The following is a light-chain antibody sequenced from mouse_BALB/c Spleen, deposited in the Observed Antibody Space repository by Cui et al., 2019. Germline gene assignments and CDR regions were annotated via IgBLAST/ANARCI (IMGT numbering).Light chain of an antibody. Sequence: DVQITQSPSHLAASPGETITINCRASKSISKYLAWYQEKPGKTNKLLIYSGSTLQSGIPSRFSGSGSGTDFTLTISSLEPEDFAMYYCQQHNEYPLTFGAGTKLELK. CDR2: SGS. V-gene: IGKV16-104*01. CDR1: KSISKY. CDR3: QQHNEYPLT. J-gene: IGKJ5*01.